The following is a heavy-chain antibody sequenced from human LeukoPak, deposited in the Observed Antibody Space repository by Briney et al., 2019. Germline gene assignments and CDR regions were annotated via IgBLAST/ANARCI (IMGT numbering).Heavy chain of an antibody. CDR3: ARDLDDGYNL. J-gene: IGHJ4*02. Sequence: GGSLRLSCAASGFTFSSYAMSWVRQAPGKGLEWVSVIYSGGSTYYADSVKGRFTISRDNSKNTLYLQMNSLRAEDTAVYYCARDLDDGYNLWGQGTLVTVSS. CDR2: IYSGGST. D-gene: IGHD5-24*01. V-gene: IGHV3-66*01. CDR1: GFTFSSYA.